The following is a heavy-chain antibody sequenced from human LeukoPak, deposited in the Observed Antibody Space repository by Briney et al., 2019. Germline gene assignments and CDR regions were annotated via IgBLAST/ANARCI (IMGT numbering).Heavy chain of an antibody. CDR1: GGSISSYY. V-gene: IGHV4-59*01. D-gene: IGHD6-13*01. CDR3: AREYSIHPLFYNWFDP. Sequence: PSETLSLTCTVSGGSISSYYWSWIRQPPGKGLEWIGYIYYSGSTNYNPSLRSRVTISVDTSKNQFSLKLSSVTAADTAVCYCAREYSIHPLFYNWFDPWGQGTLVTVSS. CDR2: IYYSGST. J-gene: IGHJ5*02.